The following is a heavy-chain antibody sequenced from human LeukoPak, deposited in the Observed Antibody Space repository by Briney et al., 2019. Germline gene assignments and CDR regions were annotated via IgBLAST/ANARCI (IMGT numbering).Heavy chain of an antibody. CDR2: IVVGSGNT. CDR3: ARDLKRSRARWENLGLDP. Sequence: GASVKVSCKASGFTFTSSAMQWVRQARGQRLEWIGWIVVGSGNTNYAQKFQERVTITRDMSTSTVYMELSSLRSEDTAVYYCARDLKRSRARWENLGLDPWGQGTLVTVSS. CDR1: GFTFTSSA. V-gene: IGHV1-58*02. J-gene: IGHJ5*02. D-gene: IGHD3-16*01.